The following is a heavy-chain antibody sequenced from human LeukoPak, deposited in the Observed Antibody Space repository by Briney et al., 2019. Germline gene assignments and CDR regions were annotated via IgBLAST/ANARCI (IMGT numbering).Heavy chain of an antibody. J-gene: IGHJ4*02. CDR3: ANDLGWIQLNLG. CDR2: ITYNSGTI. D-gene: IGHD5-18*01. V-gene: IGHV3-9*01. Sequence: PGGSLRLSCAASGFSFDDYAMHWVRQAPGKGLEWVSGITYNSGTIGCAESVQGRFTISRDNAKNSLHLQMNSLRAEDTAVYYCANDLGWIQLNLGRGQGTLVTVSS. CDR1: GFSFDDYA.